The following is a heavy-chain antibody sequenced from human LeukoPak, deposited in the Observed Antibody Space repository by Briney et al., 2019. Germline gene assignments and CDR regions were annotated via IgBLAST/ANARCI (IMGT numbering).Heavy chain of an antibody. Sequence: PGWSLTLSCAASGFTFNTYIMHWVRQAPGKGLEWVSYIRTTGSSIYYADSVKGRFTISRDNGKNSLFLQMNSLRAEDTAVYYCARDCGYGYDMFYYFDYWGQGTLVTVSS. CDR3: ARDCGYGYDMFYYFDY. CDR1: GFTFNTYI. V-gene: IGHV3-48*01. J-gene: IGHJ4*02. CDR2: IRTTGSSI. D-gene: IGHD5-18*01.